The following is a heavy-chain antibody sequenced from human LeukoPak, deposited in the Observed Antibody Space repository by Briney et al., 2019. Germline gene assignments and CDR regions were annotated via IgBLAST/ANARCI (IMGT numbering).Heavy chain of an antibody. V-gene: IGHV3-33*06. CDR2: IWYDGSEK. Sequence: GRSLRLSCAASGFSFNTYAMDGVRQAPGKGLEWVAVIWYDGSEKHYADSVKGRFTISRDNSKNTLYLQMNSLRDGDTAVYYCAKCLDNWNPLPPDYWGQGTLVTVSS. CDR1: GFSFNTYA. J-gene: IGHJ4*02. CDR3: AKCLDNWNPLPPDY. D-gene: IGHD1-1*01.